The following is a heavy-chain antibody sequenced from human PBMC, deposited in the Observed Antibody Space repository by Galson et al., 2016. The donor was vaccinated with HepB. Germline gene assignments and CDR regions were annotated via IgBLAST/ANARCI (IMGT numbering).Heavy chain of an antibody. V-gene: IGHV4-39*01. J-gene: IGHJ5*02. Sequence: TLYLTCTVSGGSISSNTYYWGWIRQPPGTGLEWIGSIYYSGSTYYNPSRTSRVTISVATSKNQFSLKLSSVTAADTAVYYCAGPGFGLILYGFDPWGQGTLVTVSS. D-gene: IGHD2-8*01. CDR1: GGSISSNTYY. CDR2: IYYSGST. CDR3: AGPGFGLILYGFDP.